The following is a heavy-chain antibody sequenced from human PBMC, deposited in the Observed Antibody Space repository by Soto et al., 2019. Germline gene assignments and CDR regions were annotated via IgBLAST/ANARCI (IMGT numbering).Heavy chain of an antibody. J-gene: IGHJ5*02. Sequence: SGTPYITSTVSGDCISSYYWTWIRQPPGKGLEWIGYIYYSGSTNYNPSLKSRVTISVDTSTNQFSLKLTSVTAADTAVYYCARGVATIGPWGQGTLVTVPS. CDR2: IYYSGST. V-gene: IGHV4-59*01. D-gene: IGHD5-12*01. CDR3: ARGVATIGP. CDR1: GDCISSYY.